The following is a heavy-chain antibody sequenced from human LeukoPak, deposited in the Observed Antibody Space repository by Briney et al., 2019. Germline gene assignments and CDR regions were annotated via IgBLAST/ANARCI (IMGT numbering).Heavy chain of an antibody. CDR3: ARSGYYTVYYYYYMDV. CDR1: GFTFSSYA. V-gene: IGHV3-23*01. J-gene: IGHJ6*03. Sequence: GGSLRLSCAASGFTFSSYAMSWVRQAPGKGLEWVSAISCSGGSTYYADSVKGRFTISRENSKNTLYLQMNSLRAEETAVYYCARSGYYTVYYYYYMDVWGKGTTVTVSS. CDR2: ISCSGGST. D-gene: IGHD3-3*01.